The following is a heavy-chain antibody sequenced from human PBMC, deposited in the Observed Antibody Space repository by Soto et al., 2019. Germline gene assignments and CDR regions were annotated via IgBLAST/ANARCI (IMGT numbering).Heavy chain of an antibody. D-gene: IGHD1-26*01. CDR1: GYSFTGYY. CDR3: GKGRSGDVGVFY. J-gene: IGHJ4*02. Sequence: QVQLVQSGAEVKKSGASVKISCKASGYSFTGYYIHWVRQAPGQGFEWMGEISPNSGGTKYAQKFQGRVTMTRDTSLTTVYMDLSNLSPDDTAVYYCGKGRSGDVGVFYWGQGTLVTVYS. V-gene: IGHV1-2*02. CDR2: ISPNSGGT.